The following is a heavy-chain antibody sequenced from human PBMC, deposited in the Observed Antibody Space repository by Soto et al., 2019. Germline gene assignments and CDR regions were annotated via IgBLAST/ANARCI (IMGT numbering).Heavy chain of an antibody. V-gene: IGHV3-64D*06. D-gene: IGHD3-22*01. CDR2: ISSNGGST. CDR1: GFTFSSYA. CDR3: AQSPLYYYDSSGYYPNDY. J-gene: IGHJ4*02. Sequence: GGFLRLSCSASGFTFSSYAMHWVRQAPGKGLEYVSAISSNGGSTYYADSVKGRFTISRDNSKNTLYLQMSSLRAEDTAVYYCAQSPLYYYDSSGYYPNDYWGQGTLVTVSS.